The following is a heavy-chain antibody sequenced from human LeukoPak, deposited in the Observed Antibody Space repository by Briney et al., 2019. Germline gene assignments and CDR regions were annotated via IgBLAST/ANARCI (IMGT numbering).Heavy chain of an antibody. CDR2: IIPIFGTA. V-gene: IGHV1-69*06. Sequence: ASVKVSCKASGGTFSSYAISWVRQAPGRGLEWMGGIIPIFGTANYAQKFQGRVTITADKSTSTAYMELSSLRSEDTAVYYCAREAVTVRGVIRTNWFDPWGQGTLVTVSS. CDR3: AREAVTVRGVIRTNWFDP. D-gene: IGHD3-10*01. J-gene: IGHJ5*02. CDR1: GGTFSSYA.